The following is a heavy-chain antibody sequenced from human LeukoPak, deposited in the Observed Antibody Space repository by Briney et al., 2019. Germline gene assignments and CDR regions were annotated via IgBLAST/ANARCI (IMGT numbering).Heavy chain of an antibody. J-gene: IGHJ6*02. D-gene: IGHD3-22*01. V-gene: IGHV1-69*13. CDR2: IIPIFGTA. CDR3: ARGGSSGYYYVGTYYYYGMDV. Sequence: SVKVSCKASGYTFTSYGISWVRQAPGQGLEWMGGIIPIFGTANYAQKFQGRVTITADESTSTAYMELSSLRSEDTAVYYCARGGSSGYYYVGTYYYYGMDVWGQGTTVTVSS. CDR1: GYTFTSYG.